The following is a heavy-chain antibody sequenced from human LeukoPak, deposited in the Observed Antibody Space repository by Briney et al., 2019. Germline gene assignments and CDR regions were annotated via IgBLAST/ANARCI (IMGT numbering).Heavy chain of an antibody. V-gene: IGHV3-33*01. CDR3: AREIFGSGSYPDC. J-gene: IGHJ1*01. D-gene: IGHD3-10*01. CDR2: IWHDGSHK. Sequence: PGRSLRLSCAASGFAFNTYAMHWVRQAPGQGLEWVALIWHDGSHKFYSNSVRGQFTISRDNSKNTVSLQMNNLRPEDTAVYYCAREIFGSGSYPDCWGQGTQVTVSS. CDR1: GFAFNTYA.